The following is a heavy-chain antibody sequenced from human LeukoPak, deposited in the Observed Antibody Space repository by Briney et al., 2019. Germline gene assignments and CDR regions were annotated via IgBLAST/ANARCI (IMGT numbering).Heavy chain of an antibody. CDR2: FDPEDGET. D-gene: IGHD1-1*01. CDR1: GGTFSSYA. CDR3: ATVFNLFSRDF. J-gene: IGHJ4*02. V-gene: IGHV1-24*01. Sequence: ASVKVSCKASGGTFSSYAISWVRQAPGQGLEWMGGFDPEDGETIYAQKFQGRVTMTEDTSTDTAYMELSSLRSEDTAVYYCATVFNLFSRDFWGQGTLVTVSS.